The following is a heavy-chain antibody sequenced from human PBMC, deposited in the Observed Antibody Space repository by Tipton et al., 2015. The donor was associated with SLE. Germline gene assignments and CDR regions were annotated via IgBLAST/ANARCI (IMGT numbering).Heavy chain of an antibody. V-gene: IGHV4-59*08. D-gene: IGHD1-26*01. Sequence: TLSLTCTVSGGSISSHYLSWIRQAPGKGLEWIGFISNSESTIHNPSLKSRLTRSLDTSKNQFSLRVRSVTAADTAVYYCARGGGSYYDYWGQGTLVTVSS. J-gene: IGHJ4*02. CDR3: ARGGGSYYDY. CDR2: ISNSEST. CDR1: GGSISSHY.